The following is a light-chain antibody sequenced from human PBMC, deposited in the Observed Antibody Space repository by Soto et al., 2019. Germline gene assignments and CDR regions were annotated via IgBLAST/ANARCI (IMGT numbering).Light chain of an antibody. CDR3: QQANSFPRT. J-gene: IGKJ1*01. CDR2: AIS. V-gene: IGKV1-39*01. Sequence: DIQMTQSPSSLSASVGDRVTITCRASQSMSSDLNWYQQRPGKAPRLLIYAISSLHSGVPSRFSGSGSGTEFTLTISNLQPEDFATYYCQQANSFPRTFGQGTKVEIK. CDR1: QSMSSD.